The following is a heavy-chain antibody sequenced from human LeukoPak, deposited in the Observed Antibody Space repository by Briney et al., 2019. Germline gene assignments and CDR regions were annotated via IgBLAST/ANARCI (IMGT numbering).Heavy chain of an antibody. Sequence: PSETLSLTCAVYGGSFSGYYWSWIRQPPGKGLEWIGEINHSGSTNYNPSLKSRVTISVDTSKNQFSLKLSSVTAADTAVYYCARFTIFGVVLDAFDIWGQGTMVTVSS. CDR1: GGSFSGYY. D-gene: IGHD3-3*01. CDR2: INHSGST. V-gene: IGHV4-34*01. J-gene: IGHJ3*02. CDR3: ARFTIFGVVLDAFDI.